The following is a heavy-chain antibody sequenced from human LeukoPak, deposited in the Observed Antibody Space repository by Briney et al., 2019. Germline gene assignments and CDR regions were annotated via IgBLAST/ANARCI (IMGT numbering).Heavy chain of an antibody. Sequence: GGSLRLSCAASGFTFSSYGMSWVRQAPGKGLEWVSAISTSGGSTNYADSVKGRYTISRDNSKNTLYLQMNSLRAEDTAVYYCAKVFFMDYWGQGTLVTVSS. CDR1: GFTFSSYG. D-gene: IGHD2-8*01. CDR2: ISTSGGST. CDR3: AKVFFMDY. J-gene: IGHJ4*02. V-gene: IGHV3-23*01.